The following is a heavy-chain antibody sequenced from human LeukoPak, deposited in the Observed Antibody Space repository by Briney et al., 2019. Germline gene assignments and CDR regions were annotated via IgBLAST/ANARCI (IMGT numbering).Heavy chain of an antibody. CDR3: ARDQWLVPWASFDAFDI. Sequence: SQTLSLTCAISGDSVSSNSAAWNWIRQSPSRGLEWLGRTYYRSKWYNDYAVSVKSRITINPDTSKNQFSLQLNSVTPEDTAVYYCARDQWLVPWASFDAFDIWGQGTMVTVSS. CDR2: TYYRSKWYN. CDR1: GDSVSSNSAA. V-gene: IGHV6-1*01. D-gene: IGHD6-19*01. J-gene: IGHJ3*02.